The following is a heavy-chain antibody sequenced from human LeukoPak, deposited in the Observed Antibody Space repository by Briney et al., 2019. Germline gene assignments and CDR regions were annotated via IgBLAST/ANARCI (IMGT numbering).Heavy chain of an antibody. CDR1: GFTFSSYA. D-gene: IGHD2-2*02. J-gene: IGHJ6*03. V-gene: IGHV3-23*01. CDR2: ISGSGGST. CDR3: AKDLVVPAAISGWGCYYYYMDV. Sequence: GGSLRLSCAASGFTFSSYAMSWVRQAPGKGLEWVSAISGSGGSTYYADSVKGRFTISRDNSKNTLYLQMNSLRAEDTAVYYCAKDLVVPAAISGWGCYYYYMDVRGKGTTVTVSS.